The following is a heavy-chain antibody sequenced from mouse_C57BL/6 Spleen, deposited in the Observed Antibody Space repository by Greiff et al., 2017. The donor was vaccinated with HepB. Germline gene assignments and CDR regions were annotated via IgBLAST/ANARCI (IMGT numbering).Heavy chain of an antibody. V-gene: IGHV14-3*01. J-gene: IGHJ4*01. CDR1: GFNIKNTY. CDR2: IDPANGNT. CDR3: AREPSLLWLRQGDYDAMDY. D-gene: IGHD2-2*01. Sequence: EVQLQQSVAELVRPGASVKLSCTASGFNIKNTYMHWVKQRPEQGLEWIGRIDPANGNTKYAPKFQGKATITADTSSNTAYLQLSSLTSEDTAIYYGAREPSLLWLRQGDYDAMDYWGQGTSVTVSS.